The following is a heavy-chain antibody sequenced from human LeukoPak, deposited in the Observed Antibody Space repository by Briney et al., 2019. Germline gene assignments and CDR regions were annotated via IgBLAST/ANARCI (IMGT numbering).Heavy chain of an antibody. CDR1: GGSISSSSHY. V-gene: IGHV4-39*07. D-gene: IGHD2-15*01. CDR2: IYYSGST. CDR3: ARDWRRYCSGGSCYYY. Sequence: PSETLSLTCTVSGGSISSSSHYWGWIRQPPGKGLEWIGSIYYSGSTYYNPSLKSRVTISVDTSKNQFSLKLSSVTAADTAVYYCARDWRRYCSGGSCYYYWGQGTLVTVSS. J-gene: IGHJ4*02.